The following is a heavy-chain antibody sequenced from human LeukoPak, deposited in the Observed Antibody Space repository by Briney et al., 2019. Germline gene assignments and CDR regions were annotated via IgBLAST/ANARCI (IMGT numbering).Heavy chain of an antibody. CDR3: AKGLFSSWSYFDY. CDR2: ISGSGGST. Sequence: ETLSLTCAVYGGSFSGYYWSWIRQPPGKGLEWVSAISGSGGSTYYADSVKGRFTISRDNSKNTLYLQMNSLRAEDTAVYYCAKGLFSSWSYFDYWGQGTLVTVSS. V-gene: IGHV3-23*01. J-gene: IGHJ4*02. CDR1: GGSFSGYY. D-gene: IGHD6-13*01.